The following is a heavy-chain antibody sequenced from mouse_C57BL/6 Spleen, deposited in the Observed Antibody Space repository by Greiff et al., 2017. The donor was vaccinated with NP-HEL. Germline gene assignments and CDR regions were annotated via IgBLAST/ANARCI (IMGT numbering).Heavy chain of an antibody. CDR1: GYAFSSSW. CDR2: IYPGDGDT. J-gene: IGHJ1*03. CDR3: ARFGLYYGSSYWYVEV. Sequence: QVQLKESGPELVKPGASVKISCKASGYAFSSSWMNWVKQRPGKGLEWIGRIYPGDGDTNYNGKFKGKATLTADKSSSTAYMQLSSLTSEDSAVYCCARFGLYYGSSYWYVEVWGTGTTVTVSS. V-gene: IGHV1-82*01. D-gene: IGHD1-1*01.